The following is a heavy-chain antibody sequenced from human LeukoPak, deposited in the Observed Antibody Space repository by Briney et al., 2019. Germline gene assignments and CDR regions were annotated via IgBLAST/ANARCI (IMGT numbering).Heavy chain of an antibody. D-gene: IGHD3-10*01. Sequence: GSSVKVSCKASGYTFTSYDINWVRQATGQGLEWMGWMNPNSGNTGYAQKFQGRVTMTRNTSISTAYMELRSLRSDDTAVYYCARQGLLWFGELFVEYYFDYWGQGTLVTVSS. V-gene: IGHV1-8*01. CDR3: ARQGLLWFGELFVEYYFDY. J-gene: IGHJ4*02. CDR1: GYTFTSYD. CDR2: MNPNSGNT.